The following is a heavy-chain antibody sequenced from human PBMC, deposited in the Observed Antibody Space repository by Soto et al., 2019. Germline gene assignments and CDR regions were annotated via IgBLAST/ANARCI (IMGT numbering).Heavy chain of an antibody. CDR1: GYTFTSYG. Sequence: ASVKVSCKASGYTFTSYGISWVRQAPGQGLEWMGWISAYNGNTNYAQKLQGRVTMTTDTSTSTAYMELRSLRSDDTAVYYCAREREEMATNDAFDIRGQGTMVTVSS. J-gene: IGHJ3*02. D-gene: IGHD5-12*01. CDR2: ISAYNGNT. V-gene: IGHV1-18*01. CDR3: AREREEMATNDAFDI.